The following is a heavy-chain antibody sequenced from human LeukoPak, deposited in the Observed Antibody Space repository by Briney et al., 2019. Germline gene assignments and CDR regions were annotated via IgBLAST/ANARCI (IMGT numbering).Heavy chain of an antibody. D-gene: IGHD1-26*01. J-gene: IGHJ4*02. CDR1: GGSISSYY. V-gene: IGHV4-59*01. Sequence: KSSETLSLTCTVSGGSISSYYWSWIRQPPGKRLEWIGHIYYSGSTNYNPSLKSRVTISVDTSKNQFSLKLSSVTAADTAVYYCARLSSGRYDYFDYWGQGTLVTASS. CDR3: ARLSSGRYDYFDY. CDR2: IYYSGST.